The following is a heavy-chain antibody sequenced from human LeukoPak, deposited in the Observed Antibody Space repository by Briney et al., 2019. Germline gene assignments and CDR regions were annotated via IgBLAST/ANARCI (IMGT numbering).Heavy chain of an antibody. V-gene: IGHV3-15*01. CDR1: GFTFSNAW. CDR3: TTGSGQDDY. D-gene: IGHD6-25*01. CDR2: IKSKTDGGTT. J-gene: IGHJ4*02. Sequence: GGSLRLSCAASGFTFSNAWMSWVRQAPGKGLEXXGRIKSKTDGGTTDYAAPVKGRFTISRDDSKNTLYLQMNSLKTEDTAVYYCTTGSGQDDYWGQGTLVTVSS.